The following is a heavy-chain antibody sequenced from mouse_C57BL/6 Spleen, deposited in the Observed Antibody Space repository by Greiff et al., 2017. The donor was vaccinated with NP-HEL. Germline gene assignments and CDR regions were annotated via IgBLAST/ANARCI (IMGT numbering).Heavy chain of an antibody. CDR2: INPNNGGT. D-gene: IGHD1-1*01. CDR3: ARKYYYGIYYAMDY. J-gene: IGHJ4*01. CDR1: GYTFTDYN. V-gene: IGHV1-18*01. Sequence: EVQLQESGPELVKPGASVKIPCKASGYTFTDYNMDWVKQSHGKSLEWIGDINPNNGGTIYNQKFKGKATLTVDKSSSTAYMELRSLTSEDTAVYYCARKYYYGIYYAMDYWGQGTSVTVSS.